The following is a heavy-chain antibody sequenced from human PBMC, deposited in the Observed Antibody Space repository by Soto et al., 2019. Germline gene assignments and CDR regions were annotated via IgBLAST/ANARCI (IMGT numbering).Heavy chain of an antibody. CDR3: ARDLTPRGSCMLVDN. CDR2: ISSTGGTI. Sequence: QVQLVDSGGDLVKPGGSLRLSCAASGFIFSDHYMTWIRQAPGKGLEWVSYISSTGGTIYYADSVKGRFTVSRDNAKNSLYLQRSILRAEDTAVYYCARDLTPRGSCMLVDNWGRGTLVTVSS. D-gene: IGHD2-8*01. CDR1: GFIFSDHY. J-gene: IGHJ4*02. V-gene: IGHV3-11*01.